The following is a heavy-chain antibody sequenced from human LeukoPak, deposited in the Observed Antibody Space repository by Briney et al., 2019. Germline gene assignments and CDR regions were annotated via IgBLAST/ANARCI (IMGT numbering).Heavy chain of an antibody. CDR3: ARGDYYDSSGYYYTEDAFDI. V-gene: IGHV3-13*01. CDR1: GFTFSSYD. J-gene: IGHJ3*02. D-gene: IGHD3-22*01. CDR2: VGTAGDT. Sequence: PGGSLRLSCAASGFTFSSYDMHWVRQATGKGLEWVSAVGTAGDTYYPGSVKGRFTISRENAKNSLYLQMNSLRAGDTAVYYCARGDYYDSSGYYYTEDAFDIWGKGTMVTVSS.